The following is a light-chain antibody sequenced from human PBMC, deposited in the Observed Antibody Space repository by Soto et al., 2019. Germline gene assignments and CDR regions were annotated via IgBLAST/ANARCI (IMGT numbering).Light chain of an antibody. J-gene: IGLJ1*01. V-gene: IGLV1-44*01. CDR2: TNN. CDR3: AAWDDRLNGPSYV. CDR1: TSNIRSNP. Sequence: QSVRTQPPSVSGTPGQTVTISWSGSTSNIRSNPVNWYQQLPGTAPRLLISTNNQRPSGVPDRFSGSRSGTSASLAISGLQSEDEADYYCAAWDDRLNGPSYVFGTGTKVTVL.